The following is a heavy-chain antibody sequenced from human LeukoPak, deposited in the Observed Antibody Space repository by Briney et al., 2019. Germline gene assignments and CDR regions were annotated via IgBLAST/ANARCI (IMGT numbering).Heavy chain of an antibody. CDR3: ARVGGGYSSSSGRDY. Sequence: GTSVKVSYKASGYTFTNYYMHWVRQAPGQGLEWMGIIDPSNGRTSYAQKFQGRVTVTSDTSTNTVFMDLSSLRSDDTAVYYCARVGGGYSSSSGRDYWGQGTLVTVSS. J-gene: IGHJ4*02. CDR2: IDPSNGRT. CDR1: GYTFTNYY. D-gene: IGHD6-6*01. V-gene: IGHV1-46*03.